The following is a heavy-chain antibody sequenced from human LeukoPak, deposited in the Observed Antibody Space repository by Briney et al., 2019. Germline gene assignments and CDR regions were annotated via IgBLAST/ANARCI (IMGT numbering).Heavy chain of an antibody. D-gene: IGHD5-18*01. CDR3: ARKSSGYRKDFDY. J-gene: IGHJ4*02. Sequence: QPGGSLRLSCAASGFTFSSYGMTWVRQAPGKGLEWVSYISSSSSTIYYADSVKGRFTISRDNAKNSLYLQMNSLRAEDTAVYYCARKSSGYRKDFDYWGQGTLVTVSS. CDR2: ISSSSSTI. CDR1: GFTFSSYG. V-gene: IGHV3-48*04.